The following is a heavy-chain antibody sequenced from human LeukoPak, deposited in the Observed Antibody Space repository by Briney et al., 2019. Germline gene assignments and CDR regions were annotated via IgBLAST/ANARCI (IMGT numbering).Heavy chain of an antibody. CDR3: VRDDPGVQQERRLSPFDI. Sequence: GGSLRLSCAASAFTFTSYEMNWVRQAAGKGLEWVSYISSSGSTIYYADSVKGRFTISRDNAKSSLYLQMDSLRVEDTALYYCVRDDPGVQQERRLSPFDIWGQGTMVTVSS. CDR2: ISSSGSTI. CDR1: AFTFTSYE. V-gene: IGHV3-48*03. J-gene: IGHJ3*02. D-gene: IGHD1-1*01.